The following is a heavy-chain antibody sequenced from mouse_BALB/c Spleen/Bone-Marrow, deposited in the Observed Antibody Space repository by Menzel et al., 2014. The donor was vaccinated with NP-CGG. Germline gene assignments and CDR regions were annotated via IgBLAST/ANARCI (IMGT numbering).Heavy chain of an antibody. CDR3: DRGGRAYYGSIGDAMDY. Sequence: VKLMESGPGLVAPSQSLSITCTVSGFSLTDYGVHWVRQPPGKGLEWLGVLWAGGSTNYNSTLMSRLSISKDNSKSQDFLKMNSLQTENTAMYYCDRGGRAYYGSIGDAMDYWGRVASITVSS. V-gene: IGHV2-9*02. CDR1: GFSLTDYG. CDR2: LWAGGST. D-gene: IGHD1-1*01. J-gene: IGHJ4*01.